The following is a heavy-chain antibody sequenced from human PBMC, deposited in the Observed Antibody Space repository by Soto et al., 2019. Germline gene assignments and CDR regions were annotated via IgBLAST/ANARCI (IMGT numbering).Heavy chain of an antibody. CDR2: IWYDGSNK. CDR1: GFTFSSYG. D-gene: IGHD3-10*01. V-gene: IGHV3-33*01. CDR3: ARGVGTMVRGVIMRVYGMDV. Sequence: QVQLVESGGGVVQPGRSLRLSCAASGFTFSSYGMHWVRQAPGKGLEWVAVIWYDGSNKYYADSVKGRFTISRDNSKNTLYLQMNSLSAEDTAVYYCARGVGTMVRGVIMRVYGMDVWGQGTTVTVSS. J-gene: IGHJ6*02.